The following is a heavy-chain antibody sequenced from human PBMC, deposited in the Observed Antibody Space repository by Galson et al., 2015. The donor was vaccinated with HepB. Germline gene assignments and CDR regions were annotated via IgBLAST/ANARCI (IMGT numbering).Heavy chain of an antibody. D-gene: IGHD4-11*01. CDR1: GGTFTSYA. Sequence: SVKVSCKASGGTFTSYAFNWLRQAPGQGLEWMGGIIPIFGTTDYAQKFMGRVTITADESTSTAYMELSSLRSEDTAVYYCANSTVTTDWFDPWGQGTLVTVSS. CDR2: IIPIFGTT. CDR3: ANSTVTTDWFDP. V-gene: IGHV1-69*13. J-gene: IGHJ5*02.